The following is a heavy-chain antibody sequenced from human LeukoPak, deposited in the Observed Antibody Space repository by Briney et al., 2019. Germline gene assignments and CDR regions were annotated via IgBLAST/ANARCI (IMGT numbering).Heavy chain of an antibody. D-gene: IGHD2-21*02. J-gene: IGHJ4*02. CDR3: ARGAWTATQPIND. V-gene: IGHV3-30*04. CDR2: ISNDGRDK. CDR1: GFTFSTYA. Sequence: PGGSLRLSCAASGFTFSTYAMHWVRQAPAKGLDWVAVISNDGRDKYYADSVKGRFTISRENSKNTLDLQMNSLRVDDTAVYYCARGAWTATQPINDWGQGTLVTVSS.